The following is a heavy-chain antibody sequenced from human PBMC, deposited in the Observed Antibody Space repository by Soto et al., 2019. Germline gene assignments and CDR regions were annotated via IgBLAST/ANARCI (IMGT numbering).Heavy chain of an antibody. CDR2: IIPIFGTA. Sequence: QVQLVQSGAEVKKPGSSVKVSCKASGGTFSSYAISWVRQAPGQGLEWMGGIIPIFGTANYAQKFQGRVTITADESTSTAYMGVSSLRSGDTAVYYCATLLGYCSGGSCWDYRGQGTLVTVSS. D-gene: IGHD2-15*01. J-gene: IGHJ4*02. CDR1: GGTFSSYA. V-gene: IGHV1-69*01. CDR3: ATLLGYCSGGSCWDY.